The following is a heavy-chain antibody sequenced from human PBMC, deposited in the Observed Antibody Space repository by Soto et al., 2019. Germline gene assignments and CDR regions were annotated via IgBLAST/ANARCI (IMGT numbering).Heavy chain of an antibody. J-gene: IGHJ6*02. CDR1: GGTFNNFA. CDR3: ARGTYCRGIGCYGGYYSYYDMDV. CDR2: LIPIFDSP. D-gene: IGHD2-15*01. V-gene: IGHV1-69*06. Sequence: QVQLVQSGAEVKKPGSSVKVSCKASGGTFNNFAINWVRLAPGQGLEWMGGLIPIFDSPNYAQKFKDRVTMTADKSTTTAYMELSSLTSDDTAIYYCARGTYCRGIGCYGGYYSYYDMDVWGQGTTVSVSS.